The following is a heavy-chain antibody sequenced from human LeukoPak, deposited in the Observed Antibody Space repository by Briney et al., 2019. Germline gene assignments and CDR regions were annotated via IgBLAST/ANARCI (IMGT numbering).Heavy chain of an antibody. D-gene: IGHD4/OR15-4a*01. CDR3: ARRAGAYSHPYDY. Sequence: GGSLRLSCAASGFTFSTYEMNWVRQAPGKGLEWVSSISNTGSTIYYADSVKGRFTISRDNAKNSLYLQMNSLRAEDTAVYYCARRAGAYSHPYDYWGQGTLVTASS. V-gene: IGHV3-48*03. CDR1: GFTFSTYE. CDR2: ISNTGSTI. J-gene: IGHJ4*02.